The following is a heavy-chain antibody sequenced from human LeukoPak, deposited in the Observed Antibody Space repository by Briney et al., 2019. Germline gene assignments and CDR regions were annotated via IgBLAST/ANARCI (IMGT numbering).Heavy chain of an antibody. V-gene: IGHV4-61*01. J-gene: IGHJ3*02. D-gene: IGHD1-7*01. CDR2: IYYSGST. Sequence: SQTLSLTCTVSGGSISSGSYYWSWIRQPPGKGLEWIGYIYYSGSTNYNPSLKSRVTISVDTSKNQFSLKLSSVTAADTAVYYCARGVKGNYDAFDIWGQGTMVTVSS. CDR3: ARGVKGNYDAFDI. CDR1: GGSISSGSYY.